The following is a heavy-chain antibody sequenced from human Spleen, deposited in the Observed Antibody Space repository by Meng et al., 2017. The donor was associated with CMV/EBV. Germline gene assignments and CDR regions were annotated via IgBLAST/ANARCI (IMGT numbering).Heavy chain of an antibody. D-gene: IGHD3-22*01. CDR2: ISYDGDKK. J-gene: IGHJ4*02. CDR3: ARVYYDSTNYYFSFGY. V-gene: IGHV3-30*04. CDR1: GHSFGNYA. Sequence: GHSFGNYAMHWVRPAPGKGLEWVAVISYDGDKKFYTDSVKGRFTISRDNSKNTLILQMNSLRTEDTAVYYCARVYYDSTNYYFSFGYWGQGTLVTVSS.